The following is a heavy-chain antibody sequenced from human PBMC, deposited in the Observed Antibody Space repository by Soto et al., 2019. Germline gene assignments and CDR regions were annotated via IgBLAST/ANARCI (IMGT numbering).Heavy chain of an antibody. V-gene: IGHV3-30-3*01. D-gene: IGHD6-19*01. CDR2: ISYDGSNK. CDR1: GFTFSNYA. CDR3: ARGTSSGWYYFDY. J-gene: IGHJ4*02. Sequence: QVQLVESGGGVVQPGRSLRLSCAASGFTFSNYAIHWVRQAPGKGLEWVAAISYDGSNKYYADSVKGRFTISRDNSNSTLYLQVNSLRADDTAVYYGARGTSSGWYYFDYWGQGTLVTVSS.